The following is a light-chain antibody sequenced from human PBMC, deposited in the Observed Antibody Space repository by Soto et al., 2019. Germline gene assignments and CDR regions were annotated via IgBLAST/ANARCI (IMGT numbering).Light chain of an antibody. CDR2: AAS. CDR3: QQANSFPYT. V-gene: IGKV1-12*01. Sequence: DIQMTQSPSSVSASVGDRVTITCRASQGIGNWLAWYQQKPGKDPKLLISAASSLQSGVPSRFSGSGSGPDFTLTLSSPQPEDFATSYCQQANSFPYTFGQGTKLEIK. CDR1: QGIGNW. J-gene: IGKJ2*01.